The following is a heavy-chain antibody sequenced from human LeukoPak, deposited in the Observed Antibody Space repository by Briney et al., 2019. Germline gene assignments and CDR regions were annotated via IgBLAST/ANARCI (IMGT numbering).Heavy chain of an antibody. CDR1: GGSITSSLYY. Sequence: SSETLSLTCTVSGGSITSSLYYGAWIRQPPGKGLEWIGSIHYSGNTYYNPSLKSRVTISVDTSKNQFSLKLSSVTAADTAVYYCARLGYSYGYPAGDWFDPWGQGTLVTVSS. J-gene: IGHJ5*02. CDR2: IHYSGNT. V-gene: IGHV4-39*07. CDR3: ARLGYSYGYPAGDWFDP. D-gene: IGHD5-18*01.